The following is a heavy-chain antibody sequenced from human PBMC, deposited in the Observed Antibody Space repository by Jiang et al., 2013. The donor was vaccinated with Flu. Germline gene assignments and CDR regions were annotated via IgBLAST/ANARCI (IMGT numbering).Heavy chain of an antibody. CDR1: GFTFSAYS. CDR2: ITSAGSYI. Sequence: VQLLESGGGLVKPGGSLRLSCAVSGFTFSAYSMYWVRQAPGKGLEWVSSITSAGSYIYYADSVKGRFTISRDNAKNSLYLQMDSLRAEDTAVYCCARDGGEYNDYYYGMDVWGQGTTVTVSS. V-gene: IGHV3-21*01. CDR3: ARDGGEYNDYYYGMDV. J-gene: IGHJ6*02. D-gene: IGHD1-1*01.